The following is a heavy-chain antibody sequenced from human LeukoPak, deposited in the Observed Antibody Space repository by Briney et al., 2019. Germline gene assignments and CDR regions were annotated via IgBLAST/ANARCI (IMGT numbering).Heavy chain of an antibody. CDR1: GGTFSSYA. CDR2: IIPIFGTA. CDR3: ARDGVDSSGYYYVRYFDY. V-gene: IGHV1-69*13. J-gene: IGHJ4*02. Sequence: ASVKVSCKASGGTFSSYAISWVRQAPGQGLEWMGGIIPIFGTANYAQKFQGRVTITADESTSTAYMELSSLRSDDTAVYYCARDGVDSSGYYYVRYFDYWGQGTLVTVSS. D-gene: IGHD3-22*01.